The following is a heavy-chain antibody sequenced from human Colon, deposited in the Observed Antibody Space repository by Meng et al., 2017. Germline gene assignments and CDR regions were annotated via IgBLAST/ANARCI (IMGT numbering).Heavy chain of an antibody. V-gene: IGHV3-74*01. CDR1: GFTFSSYW. D-gene: IGHD2-8*01. J-gene: IGHJ4*02. Sequence: GESLKISCAASGFTFSSYWMHWVRQAPGKGLEWVSRINGDGTSTSYAESVKGRFTISRDNAKNTLYLQMNSLRAEDTAVYYWVRALNDYHAITYWGQGTLVTVSS. CDR2: INGDGTST. CDR3: VRALNDYHAITY.